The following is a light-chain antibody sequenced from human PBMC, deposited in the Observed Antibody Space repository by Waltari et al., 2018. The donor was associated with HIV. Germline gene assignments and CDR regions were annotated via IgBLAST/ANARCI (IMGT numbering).Light chain of an antibody. J-gene: IGLJ1*01. CDR2: DVS. V-gene: IGLV2-14*03. Sequence: QSALTQPASVSGSPGQSLTLSCTGTRSDVGGYNYVSWYQQHPGKAPKLMIDDVSNRPSGVSNRFSGSKSGNTASLTISGLQAEDEADYYCSSYTSSIYVFGTGTKVTVL. CDR3: SSYTSSIYV. CDR1: RSDVGGYNY.